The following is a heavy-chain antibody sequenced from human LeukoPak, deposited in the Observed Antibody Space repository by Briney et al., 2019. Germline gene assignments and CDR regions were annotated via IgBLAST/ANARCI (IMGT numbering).Heavy chain of an antibody. Sequence: GASVKVSCKASGYTFTSYDINWVRQATGQGLEWMGWMNPNSGNTGYAQKFQGRVTMTRNTSISTAYMELSSLRSVDKAVYYCARGYRVHYYYDSSGYYALGYWGQGTLVTVSS. CDR3: ARGYRVHYYYDSSGYYALGY. CDR1: GYTFTSYD. V-gene: IGHV1-8*01. J-gene: IGHJ4*02. D-gene: IGHD3-22*01. CDR2: MNPNSGNT.